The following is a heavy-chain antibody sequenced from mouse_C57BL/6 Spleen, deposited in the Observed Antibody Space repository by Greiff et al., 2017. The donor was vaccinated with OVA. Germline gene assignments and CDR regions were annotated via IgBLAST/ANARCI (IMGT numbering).Heavy chain of an antibody. CDR2: IYWDDDK. CDR1: GFSLSTSGMG. D-gene: IGHD1-1*01. CDR3: ARRHYYGSSYWYFDV. J-gene: IGHJ1*03. Sequence: QVQLKESGPGILQSSQTLSLTCSFSGFSLSTSGMGVSWIRQPSGKGLEWLAHIYWDDDKRYNPSLKSRLTISKDTSRNQVFLKITSVDTADTATYYCARRHYYGSSYWYFDVWGTGTTVTVSS. V-gene: IGHV8-12*01.